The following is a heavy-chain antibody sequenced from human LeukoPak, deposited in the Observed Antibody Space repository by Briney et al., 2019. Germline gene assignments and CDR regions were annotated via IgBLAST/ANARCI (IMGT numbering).Heavy chain of an antibody. CDR1: GFTFSNAW. CDR2: IKSKTDGGTT. CDR3: TTNLHSRTSPVLEAFDI. J-gene: IGHJ3*02. Sequence: GRSLRLSCAASGFTFSNAWMSWVRQAPGKGLEWVGRIKSKTDGGTTDYAAPVKVRFTISRDDSKNTLYLQMNSLKTEDTAVYYCTTNLHSRTSPVLEAFDIWGQGTMVTVSS. D-gene: IGHD1-14*01. V-gene: IGHV3-15*01.